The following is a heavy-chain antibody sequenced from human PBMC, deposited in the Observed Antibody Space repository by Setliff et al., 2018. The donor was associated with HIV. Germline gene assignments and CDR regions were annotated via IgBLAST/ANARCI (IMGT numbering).Heavy chain of an antibody. CDR2: ISYDGSNK. CDR1: GFTFSSYA. D-gene: IGHD3-10*01. V-gene: IGHV3-30-3*01. CDR3: ARVGYYGSGSYWP. J-gene: IGHJ3*01. Sequence: LRLSCAASGFTFSSYAMHWVRQAPGKGLEWVAVISYDGSNKYYADSVKGRFTISRDNSKNTLYLQMNSLRAEDTAVYYCARVGYYGSGSYWPWGQGTMVTVSS.